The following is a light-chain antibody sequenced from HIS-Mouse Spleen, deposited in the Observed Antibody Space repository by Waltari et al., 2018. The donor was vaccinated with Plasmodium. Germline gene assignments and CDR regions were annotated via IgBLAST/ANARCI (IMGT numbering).Light chain of an antibody. CDR1: AWPKHY. J-gene: IGLJ3*02. V-gene: IGLV3-10*01. CDR3: YSTDSSGNHRV. Sequence: SYELTQPPSVSVSPGHTARLTCPGAAWPKHYASWYHQKSGQAPLLVIYEDTKRPSGIPERFSGSSSGTMATLTISGAQVEDEADYYCYSTDSSGNHRVFGGGTKLTVL. CDR2: EDT.